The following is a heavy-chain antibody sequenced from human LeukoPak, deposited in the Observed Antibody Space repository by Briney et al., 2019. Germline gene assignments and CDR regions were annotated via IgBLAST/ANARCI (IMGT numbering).Heavy chain of an antibody. CDR1: GHLFFAYY. Sequence: ASVKVSCKTSGHLFFAYYIHWVRLAPGQGLEWMGWINPNTGDTNYAQKFQGRVTLARDTSISGVYMDLTGLKSDDTAIYYCAKEETSWFDPWGQGTLVNVSS. J-gene: IGHJ5*02. D-gene: IGHD2-2*01. V-gene: IGHV1-2*02. CDR3: AKEETSWFDP. CDR2: INPNTGDT.